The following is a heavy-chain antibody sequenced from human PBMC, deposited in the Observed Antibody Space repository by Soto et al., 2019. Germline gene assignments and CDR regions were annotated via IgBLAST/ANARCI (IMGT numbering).Heavy chain of an antibody. CDR1: GFTFSSYS. CDR2: ISSSSRTI. CDR3: AREGGSLNWFDP. V-gene: IGHV3-48*02. Sequence: EVQLVESGGGLVQPGGSLRLSCAASGFTFSSYSMNWVRQAPGKGLEWVSYISSSSRTIYYADSVKGRFTISRDNAKNSLYLQMNSLSDEDTAVYYCAREGGSLNWFDPWGQGTLVTVSS. J-gene: IGHJ5*02. D-gene: IGHD1-26*01.